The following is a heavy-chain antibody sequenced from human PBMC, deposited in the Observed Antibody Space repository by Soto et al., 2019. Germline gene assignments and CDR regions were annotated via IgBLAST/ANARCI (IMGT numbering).Heavy chain of an antibody. D-gene: IGHD1-26*01. CDR1: GYTFTSYG. Sequence: AASVKVSFKASGYTFTSYGISWLRQAPGQGLEWMGWISAYNANTNYAQKLQGRVTMTTDTSTSTSYMELRSLRSDDTAVYFCARDRLGATGDYWGQGTLVTVSS. V-gene: IGHV1-18*01. CDR2: ISAYNANT. CDR3: ARDRLGATGDY. J-gene: IGHJ4*02.